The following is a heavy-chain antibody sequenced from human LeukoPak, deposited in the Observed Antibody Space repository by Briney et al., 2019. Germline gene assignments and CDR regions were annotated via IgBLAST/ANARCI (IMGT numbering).Heavy chain of an antibody. Sequence: QPGGSLRLSCAASGFTFSSYAMSWVRQAPGKGLEWVSAISGSGGSTYYADSVKGRFTVSRDNSKNTLYLRMNSLRAEDTAVYYCAKDGNYYGSGEPHFADYWGQGTLVTVSS. V-gene: IGHV3-23*01. CDR1: GFTFSSYA. CDR3: AKDGNYYGSGEPHFADY. J-gene: IGHJ4*02. CDR2: ISGSGGST. D-gene: IGHD3-10*01.